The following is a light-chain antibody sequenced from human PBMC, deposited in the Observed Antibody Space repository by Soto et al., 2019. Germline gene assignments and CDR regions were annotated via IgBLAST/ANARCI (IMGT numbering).Light chain of an antibody. Sequence: DIQMTQSPSSLPASVGDRVTITCRASQIISSYLNWYQQKPGKAPKLLIYAASSLQSGVPSRFSGSGSGTEFTLTISSLQSEDFAVYYCHQYNHWLTWKFGQGTKVDIK. CDR2: AAS. CDR1: QIISSY. CDR3: HQYNHWLTWK. V-gene: IGKV1-39*01. J-gene: IGKJ1*01.